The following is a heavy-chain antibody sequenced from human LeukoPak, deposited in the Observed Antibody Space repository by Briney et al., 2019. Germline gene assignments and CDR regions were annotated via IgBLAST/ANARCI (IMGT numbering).Heavy chain of an antibody. D-gene: IGHD3-3*01. CDR2: ISGGGGST. Sequence: GGSLRLSCAASGFTFRSYAMNWVRQAPGKGLEWVSGISGGGGSTYYADSVKGRFTISRDNSKNTPYLQMNSLRAEDTAVYYCARRTLLAIDYWGQGTLVTVSS. J-gene: IGHJ4*02. CDR1: GFTFRSYA. CDR3: ARRTLLAIDY. V-gene: IGHV3-23*01.